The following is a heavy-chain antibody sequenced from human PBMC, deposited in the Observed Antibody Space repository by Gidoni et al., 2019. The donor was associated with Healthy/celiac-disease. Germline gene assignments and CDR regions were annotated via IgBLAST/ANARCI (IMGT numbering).Heavy chain of an antibody. CDR2: IYYSGST. J-gene: IGHJ6*02. D-gene: IGHD3-16*01. CDR3: AREERLGYYYYGMDV. CDR1: GGSISSGGYY. V-gene: IGHV4-31*03. Sequence: QVQLQESGPGLVKPSQTLSLTCTVSGGSISSGGYYWSWIRQHPGKGLEWIGYIYYSGSTYYNPSLKSRVTISVDTSKNQFSLKLSSVTAADTAVYYCAREERLGYYYYGMDVWGQGTTVTVSS.